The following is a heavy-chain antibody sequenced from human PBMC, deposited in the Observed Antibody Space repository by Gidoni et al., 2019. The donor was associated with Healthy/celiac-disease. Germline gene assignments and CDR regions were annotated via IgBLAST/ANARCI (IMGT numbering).Heavy chain of an antibody. CDR3: ARASGGSGGSGDKRGWYYYYYGMDV. J-gene: IGHJ6*02. Sequence: QVQLQESGPGLVKPSETLSLTCTVSGYSISSGYYWGWIRQPPGKGLEWIGSIYHSGSTYYNPSLKSRVTIAVDTAKNQFSLKLSSVTAADTAVYYCARASGGSGGSGDKRGWYYYYYGMDVWGQGTTVTVSS. V-gene: IGHV4-38-2*02. CDR2: IYHSGST. CDR1: GYSISSGYY. D-gene: IGHD2-15*01.